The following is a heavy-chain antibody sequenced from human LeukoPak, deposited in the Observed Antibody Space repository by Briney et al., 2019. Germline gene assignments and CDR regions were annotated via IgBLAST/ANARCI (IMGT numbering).Heavy chain of an antibody. J-gene: IGHJ4*02. Sequence: SETLSLTCDVSGVSINTCCYYWTWLWQPPGKGLEWIGYKYYSGNPRYNSSLRSRLTISLDSSKNQFSLRLTSVTAADTAVYYCARGRSYGFDFDSWGPGTLVIVSS. V-gene: IGHV4-61*01. CDR2: KYYSGNP. D-gene: IGHD5-18*01. CDR1: GVSINTCCYY. CDR3: ARGRSYGFDFDS.